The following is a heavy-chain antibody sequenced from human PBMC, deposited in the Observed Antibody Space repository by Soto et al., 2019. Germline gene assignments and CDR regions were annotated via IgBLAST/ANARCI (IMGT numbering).Heavy chain of an antibody. CDR2: IYSGGST. CDR3: ARDNPTEDAFDI. J-gene: IGHJ3*02. Sequence: VGSLRLSCAASGFTVSSNYMSWVRQAPGKGLEWVSVIYSGGSTYYADSVKGRFTISRDNSKNTLYLQMNSLRAEDTAVYYCARDNPTEDAFDIWGQGTMVTVSS. CDR1: GFTVSSNY. V-gene: IGHV3-53*01.